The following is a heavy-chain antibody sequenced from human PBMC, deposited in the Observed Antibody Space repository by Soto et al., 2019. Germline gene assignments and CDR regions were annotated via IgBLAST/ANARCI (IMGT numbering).Heavy chain of an antibody. CDR2: ISGSGGST. D-gene: IGHD1-26*01. J-gene: IGHJ4*02. Sequence: EVQLLESGGGLVQPGGSLRLSCAASGFTFSSYAMSWVRQAPGKGLEWVSAISGSGGSTYYADSVKGRFTISRDNSKNTLYLRMNSPSAEYRAVYQCAMSFGVGATNADYWGQGTLVTVSS. CDR3: AMSFGVGATNADY. V-gene: IGHV3-23*01. CDR1: GFTFSSYA.